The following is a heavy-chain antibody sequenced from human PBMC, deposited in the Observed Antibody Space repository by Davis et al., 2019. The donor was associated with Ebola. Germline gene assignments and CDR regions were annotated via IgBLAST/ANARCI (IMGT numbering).Heavy chain of an antibody. CDR1: GGFVSSGSYY. V-gene: IGHV4-61*01. D-gene: IGHD3-22*01. CDR3: ARDRYYDSSGYYYYYGMDV. Sequence: MPSETLSLTCTVSGGFVSSGSYYWSWIRQPPGKGLEWIGYIYYSGSTNYNPSLKSRVTISVDTSKNQFSLKLSSVTAADTAVYYCARDRYYDSSGYYYYYGMDVWGQGTTVTVSS. CDR2: IYYSGST. J-gene: IGHJ6*02.